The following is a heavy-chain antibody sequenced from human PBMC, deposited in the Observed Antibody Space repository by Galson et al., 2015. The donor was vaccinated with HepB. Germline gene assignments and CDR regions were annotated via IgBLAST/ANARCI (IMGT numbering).Heavy chain of an antibody. J-gene: IGHJ3*02. CDR3: ARGGYCSGGSCDPLDAFDI. CDR2: INPNSGGT. CDR1: GYTFTGYY. Sequence: SVKVSCKASGYTFTGYYMHWVRQAPGQGLEWMGRINPNSGGTNYAQKFQGRVTMTRDTSISTAYMELSRLRSDDTAVYYCARGGYCSGGSCDPLDAFDICGQGTIVTVSS. D-gene: IGHD2-15*01. V-gene: IGHV1-2*06.